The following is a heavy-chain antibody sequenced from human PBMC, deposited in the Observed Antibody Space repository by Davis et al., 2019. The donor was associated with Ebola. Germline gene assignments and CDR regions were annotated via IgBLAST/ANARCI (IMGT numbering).Heavy chain of an antibody. Sequence: GESLKISCVASGFVFSSYVMSWVRQAPGKGLEWVSVIYSGGTTHYADSVRGRFTISRHNSENTLYLQMNNLRVEDTAVYYCARDYGDPEQYYYYGMDVWGQGTTVTVSS. CDR1: GFVFSSYV. D-gene: IGHD4-17*01. CDR3: ARDYGDPEQYYYYGMDV. CDR2: IYSGGTT. J-gene: IGHJ6*02. V-gene: IGHV3-53*04.